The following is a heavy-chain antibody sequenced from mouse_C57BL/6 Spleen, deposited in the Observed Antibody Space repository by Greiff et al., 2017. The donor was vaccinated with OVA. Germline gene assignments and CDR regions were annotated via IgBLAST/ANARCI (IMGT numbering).Heavy chain of an antibody. V-gene: IGHV1-39*01. Sequence: EVQVVESGPELVKPGASVKISCKASGYSFTDYNMNWVKQSNGKSLEWIGVINPNYGTTSYNQKFKGKATLTVDQASSTAYMQLNSLTSEDSAVYYCARKADYYGSSFDDWGQGTTLTVSS. D-gene: IGHD1-1*01. CDR3: ARKADYYGSSFDD. J-gene: IGHJ2*01. CDR2: INPNYGTT. CDR1: GYSFTDYN.